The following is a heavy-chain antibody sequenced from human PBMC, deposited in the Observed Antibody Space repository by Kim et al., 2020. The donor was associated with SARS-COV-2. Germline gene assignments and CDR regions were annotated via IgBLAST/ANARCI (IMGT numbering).Heavy chain of an antibody. CDR2: IDPSDSYT. CDR3: ARHYYYDSSGSFDY. Sequence: GESLKISCKGSGYSCTSYWISWVRQMPGKGLEWMGRIDPSDSYTNYSPSFQGDVTISADKSISTAYLQWSSLKASDTAMYYCARHYYYDSSGSFDYWGQGTLVTVSS. CDR1: GYSCTSYW. V-gene: IGHV5-10-1*01. D-gene: IGHD3-22*01. J-gene: IGHJ4*02.